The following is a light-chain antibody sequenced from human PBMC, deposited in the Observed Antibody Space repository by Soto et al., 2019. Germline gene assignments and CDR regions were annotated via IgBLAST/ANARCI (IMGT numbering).Light chain of an antibody. Sequence: QAVVTQPPSVSAAPGQTVTISCSGSRSNIGSNFVSWYQQFPGTAPKLLIFDNDKRPSGIPGRFSGSTSGTSASLGITGLQTGDEADYYCGTWDNVLSAVVFGGGTKLTVL. CDR3: GTWDNVLSAVV. J-gene: IGLJ2*01. V-gene: IGLV1-51*01. CDR1: RSNIGSNF. CDR2: DND.